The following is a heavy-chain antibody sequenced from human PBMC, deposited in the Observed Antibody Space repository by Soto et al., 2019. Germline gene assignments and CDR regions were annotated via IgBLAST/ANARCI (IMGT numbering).Heavy chain of an antibody. D-gene: IGHD3-10*01. CDR2: ISYDGSIK. CDR1: GFTFSSHS. J-gene: IGHJ4*02. Sequence: QVLLVESGGGVVQPGRSLRLSCAASGFTFSSHSIQWVRQAPGKGLEWVAVISYDGSIKYYADSVKGRFTISRDNSKNTAYLQMNSLRAEDTAVFYCAREWSTSGDLDYWGQGTLVIVSS. CDR3: AREWSTSGDLDY. V-gene: IGHV3-30-3*01.